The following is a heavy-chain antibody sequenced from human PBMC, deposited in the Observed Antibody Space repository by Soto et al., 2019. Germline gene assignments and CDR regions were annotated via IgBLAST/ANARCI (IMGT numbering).Heavy chain of an antibody. CDR2: ISGSGGST. J-gene: IGHJ4*02. D-gene: IGHD6-19*01. CDR1: GFTFSSYA. Sequence: GGSLRLSCAASGFTFSSYAMSWVRQAPGKGLEWVSAISGSGGSTYYTDSVKGRFTISRDNSKNTLYLQMNSLRAEDTAVYYCAKDVGYSSGWYLDYWGQGTLVTVSS. CDR3: AKDVGYSSGWYLDY. V-gene: IGHV3-23*01.